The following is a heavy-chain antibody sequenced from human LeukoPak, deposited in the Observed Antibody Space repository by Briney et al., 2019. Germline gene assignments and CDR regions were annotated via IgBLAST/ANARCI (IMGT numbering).Heavy chain of an antibody. Sequence: PGGSLRLSCAASGFTVSSNYMSWVRQAPGKGLEWVSVIYSGGSTYYADSVKGRFTISRDNSKNTLYLQMNSLRAEDTAVYYCARVDTAMVAGLYYYYYGMDVWGQGTTVTVSS. CDR3: ARVDTAMVAGLYYYYYGMDV. D-gene: IGHD5-18*01. CDR2: IYSGGST. CDR1: GFTVSSNY. V-gene: IGHV3-53*01. J-gene: IGHJ6*02.